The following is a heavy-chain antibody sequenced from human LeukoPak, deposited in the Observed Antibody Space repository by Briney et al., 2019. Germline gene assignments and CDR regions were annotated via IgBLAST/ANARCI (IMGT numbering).Heavy chain of an antibody. J-gene: IGHJ4*02. V-gene: IGHV3-7*01. CDR2: INQDGSEE. CDR1: GFTFSSYW. Sequence: GGSLRLSCAASGFTFSSYWMSWVRQAPGKGLEWVANINQDGSEEYYVDSVKGRFTISRDNTKNSLHLQMSSLGAEDTAVYYCARVPLTGRAGHFDYWGQGTLVTASS. D-gene: IGHD6-13*01. CDR3: ARVPLTGRAGHFDY.